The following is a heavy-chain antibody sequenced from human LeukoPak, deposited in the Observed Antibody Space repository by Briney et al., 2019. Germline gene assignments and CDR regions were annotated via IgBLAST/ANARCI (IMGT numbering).Heavy chain of an antibody. CDR3: AKDLGVRYFDWLIPGSDY. J-gene: IGHJ4*02. D-gene: IGHD3-9*01. CDR2: ISSSASII. V-gene: IGHV3-48*01. CDR1: GFTFGGYS. Sequence: PGGSLRLSCTTSGFTFGGYSMNWVRQAPGKGLEWVSYISSSASIIYYADSVRGRFTISRDNSKNTLYLQMNSLRAEDTAVYYCAKDLGVRYFDWLIPGSDYWGQGTLVTVSS.